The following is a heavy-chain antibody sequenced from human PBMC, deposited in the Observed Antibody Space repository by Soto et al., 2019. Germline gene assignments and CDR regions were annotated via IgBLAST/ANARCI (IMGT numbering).Heavy chain of an antibody. D-gene: IGHD2-21*02. Sequence: QVQLVQSGAEVKKPGSSVKVSCKASGGTFSSYAISWVRQAPGQGLEWMGGIIPIFGTANYAQKFQGRVTITADESTSTAYMELSSLRCEDTAVYYCARRSALAYCGGDCYSGAFDIWGQGTMVTVSS. J-gene: IGHJ3*02. CDR3: ARRSALAYCGGDCYSGAFDI. CDR2: IIPIFGTA. CDR1: GGTFSSYA. V-gene: IGHV1-69*01.